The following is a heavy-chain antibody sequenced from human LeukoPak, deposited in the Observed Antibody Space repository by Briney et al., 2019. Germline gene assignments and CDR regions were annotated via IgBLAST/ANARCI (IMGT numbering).Heavy chain of an antibody. Sequence: SETLSLTCTASGDSITNSNYYWSWIRQPPGKGLEWIGYIYYSGSTNYNPSLKSRVTISVDTSKNQFSLKLSSVTAADTAVYYCARGVLGWNDPAYNWSDPWGQGTLVTVSS. CDR1: GDSITNSNYY. CDR3: ARGVLGWNDPAYNWSDP. D-gene: IGHD1-1*01. V-gene: IGHV4-61*01. J-gene: IGHJ5*02. CDR2: IYYSGST.